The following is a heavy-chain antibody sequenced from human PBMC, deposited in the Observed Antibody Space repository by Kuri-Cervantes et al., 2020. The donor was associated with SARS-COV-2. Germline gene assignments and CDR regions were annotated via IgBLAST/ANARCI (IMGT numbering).Heavy chain of an antibody. V-gene: IGHV3-15*07. CDR2: IKSKTDGGTT. D-gene: IGHD6-19*01. CDR3: AREDSSGWKRGFDY. J-gene: IGHJ4*02. Sequence: GESLKISCAASGFTFSNAWMNWVRQAPGKGLEWVGRIKSKTDGGTTDYAAPVKGRLTISRDDSKNTLYLQMNSLRAEDTAVYYCAREDSSGWKRGFDYWGQGTPVTVSS. CDR1: GFTFSNAW.